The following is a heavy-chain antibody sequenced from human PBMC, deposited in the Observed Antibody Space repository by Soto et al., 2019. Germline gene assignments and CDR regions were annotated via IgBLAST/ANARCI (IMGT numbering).Heavy chain of an antibody. CDR1: GFTLSNYY. D-gene: IGHD1-26*01. CDR2: IRNKANSYRT. CDR3: VRYSGSYSRSLDY. J-gene: IGHJ4*02. V-gene: IGHV3-72*01. Sequence: PGGSLRLSCAASGFTLSNYYMEWVRQTPGMGLEWVGRIRNKANSYRTEYAAPVGGRFTISRDDSENSLYLQMNSLSAEDTAVYYCVRYSGSYSRSLDYWGQGTLVTVSS.